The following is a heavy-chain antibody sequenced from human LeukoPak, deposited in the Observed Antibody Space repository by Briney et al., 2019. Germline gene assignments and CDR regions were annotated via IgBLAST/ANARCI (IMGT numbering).Heavy chain of an antibody. Sequence: GGSLRLSCPASGFTFSSYTMSWVRQAPGNGLEWVAVISYDGSNKYYADSVKGRFTISRDNSKNSLYLQMNSLRAEDTAVYYCARGYSSGWYDYWGQGTLVTVSS. CDR2: ISYDGSNK. CDR3: ARGYSSGWYDY. J-gene: IGHJ4*02. V-gene: IGHV3-30-3*01. D-gene: IGHD6-19*01. CDR1: GFTFSSYT.